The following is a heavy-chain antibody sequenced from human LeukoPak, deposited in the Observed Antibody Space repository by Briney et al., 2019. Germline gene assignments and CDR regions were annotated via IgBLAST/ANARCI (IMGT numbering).Heavy chain of an antibody. CDR2: INPNSGGT. CDR1: GYTFTDHY. D-gene: IGHD3-22*01. CDR3: ARNTMIVVVPTDYYGMDV. J-gene: IGHJ6*02. Sequence: ASVKVSCKASGYTFTDHYMHWVRQAPGQGLEWMGWINPNSGGTNYAQKFQGRVTMTRDTSISTAYMELSRLRSDDTAVYYCARNTMIVVVPTDYYGMDVWGQGTTVTVSS. V-gene: IGHV1-2*02.